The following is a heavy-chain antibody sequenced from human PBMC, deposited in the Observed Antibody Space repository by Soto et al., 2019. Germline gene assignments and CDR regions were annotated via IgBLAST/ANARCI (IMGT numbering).Heavy chain of an antibody. D-gene: IGHD5-18*01. CDR1: GFTFSSYG. J-gene: IGHJ4*02. CDR2: IWYDGSNK. V-gene: IGHV3-33*01. CDR3: ARDTDGYSLFDY. Sequence: QVQLVESGGGVVQPGRSLRLSCAVSGFTFSSYGMHWVRQAPGKGLEWVAVIWYDGSNKYYADSVKGRFTISRDNSKNTLYLQMNSLRAEDTAVYYCARDTDGYSLFDYWGQGTLVTVSS.